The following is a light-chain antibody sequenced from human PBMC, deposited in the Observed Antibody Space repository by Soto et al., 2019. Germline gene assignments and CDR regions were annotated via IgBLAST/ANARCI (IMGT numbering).Light chain of an antibody. CDR2: GAS. CDR3: QQYDHLSVT. V-gene: IGKV3-15*01. CDR1: QSVSSN. Sequence: EILMTQSPSSLSVSPGDRATLSCRASQSVSSNLAWYQQKPGQAPRLLIYGASTRATGIPARFSGSGSGTEFTPTISSLQPDDFATYHCQQYDHLSVTFGQGTRLEIK. J-gene: IGKJ5*01.